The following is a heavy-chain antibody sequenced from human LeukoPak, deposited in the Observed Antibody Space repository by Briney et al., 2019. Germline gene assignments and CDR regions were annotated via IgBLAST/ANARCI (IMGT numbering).Heavy chain of an antibody. CDR1: GYTFTGYY. D-gene: IGHD5-24*01. Sequence: ASVKVSCKASGYTFTGYYMHWVRQAPGQGLEWMGWINPNSGGTNYAQKFQGRVTMTRDTSISTAYMELSRLRSDDTAVYYCARASIPLLAAIDYWGQGTLVTVSS. CDR3: ARASIPLLAAIDY. J-gene: IGHJ4*02. V-gene: IGHV1-2*02. CDR2: INPNSGGT.